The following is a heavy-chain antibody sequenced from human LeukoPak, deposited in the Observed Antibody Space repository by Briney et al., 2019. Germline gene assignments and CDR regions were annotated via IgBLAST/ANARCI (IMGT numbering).Heavy chain of an antibody. J-gene: IGHJ4*02. D-gene: IGHD2-2*01. Sequence: GGSLRLSCAASGFTFSSYAMSWVRQAPGKGLEWVSAIGGSGGSTYYADSVKGRFTISRDNSKNTLYLQMNSLRAEDTAVYYCAKVERIVVVPAATRDYWGQGTLVTVSS. CDR2: IGGSGGST. CDR1: GFTFSSYA. CDR3: AKVERIVVVPAATRDY. V-gene: IGHV3-23*01.